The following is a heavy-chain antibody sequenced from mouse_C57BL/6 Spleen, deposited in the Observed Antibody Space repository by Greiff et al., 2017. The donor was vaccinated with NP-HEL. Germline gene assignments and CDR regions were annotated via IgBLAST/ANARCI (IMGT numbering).Heavy chain of an antibody. CDR3: ARGATVVEDAMDY. CDR1: GYTFTDYN. D-gene: IGHD1-1*01. Sequence: DVKLQESGPELVKPGASVKIPCKASGYTFTDYNMDWVKQSHGKSLEWIGDINPNNGGTSYNQKFKGKATLTVDKSSSTAYMELRSLTSEDTAVYYCARGATVVEDAMDYWGQGTSVTVSS. V-gene: IGHV1-18*01. CDR2: INPNNGGT. J-gene: IGHJ4*01.